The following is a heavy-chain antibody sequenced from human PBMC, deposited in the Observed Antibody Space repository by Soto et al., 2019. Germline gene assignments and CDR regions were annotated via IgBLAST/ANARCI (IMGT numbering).Heavy chain of an antibody. D-gene: IGHD6-19*01. J-gene: IGHJ4*02. V-gene: IGHV2-5*02. Sequence: QITLKESGPTVVKPTQTLTLTCSLSGFSLNTGGVGVGWIRQPPGKALEWLAVIYWDDDKSRNPSLRARLTISRDASDDQVVLTVAYMDPVDTGTYYFAPRRGGFGGGWTTPYFDYWGQGTLVTVSS. CDR2: IYWDDDK. CDR3: APRRGGFGGGWTTPYFDY. CDR1: GFSLNTGGVG.